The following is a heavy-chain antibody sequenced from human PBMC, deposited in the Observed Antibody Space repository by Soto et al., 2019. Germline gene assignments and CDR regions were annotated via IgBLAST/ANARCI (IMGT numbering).Heavy chain of an antibody. J-gene: IGHJ6*02. CDR2: ITHSGST. V-gene: IGHV4-34*01. D-gene: IGHD3-10*01. CDR3: ARGLRSSFGVRLSYYYYGMDV. CDR1: GGSFSDYY. Sequence: SETLSLTCALYGGSFSDYYWGWISQPPGKGLERIGEITHSGSTNYTPSLNSRITLSVDTSKNQFSLNLTSVTAADTAVYDCARGLRSSFGVRLSYYYYGMDVWGQGTTVTVSS.